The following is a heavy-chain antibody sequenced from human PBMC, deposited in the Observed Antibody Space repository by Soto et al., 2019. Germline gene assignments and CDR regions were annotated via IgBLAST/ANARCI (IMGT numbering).Heavy chain of an antibody. J-gene: IGHJ4*02. CDR1: GFTFDDYA. CDR2: ISWNSGNI. V-gene: IGHV3-9*01. CDR3: AKGTNYDFWSGPSY. Sequence: PGGSLRLSCAASGFTFDDYAMHWVRQAPGKGLEWVSGISWNSGNIGYADSVKGRFTISRDNAKNSLYLQMNSLRAEDTALYYCAKGTNYDFWSGPSYWGQGA. D-gene: IGHD3-3*01.